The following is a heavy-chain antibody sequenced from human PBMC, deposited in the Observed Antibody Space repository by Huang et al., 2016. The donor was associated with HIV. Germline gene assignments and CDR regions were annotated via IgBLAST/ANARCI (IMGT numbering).Heavy chain of an antibody. CDR1: GYTLTELS. D-gene: IGHD2-21*01. CDR2: CAPEHGET. J-gene: IGHJ3*02. Sequence: QVQLVQSGAEVKKPGASVKVSCKVSGYTLTELSIHWLRQAPGKGLAGMGGCAPEHGETIYAQNFQGRVTMTEDTSTDTAYMELHSLRPEDTAVYYCAAGYDTYYDIWGQGTMVIASS. CDR3: AAGYDTYYDI. V-gene: IGHV1-24*01.